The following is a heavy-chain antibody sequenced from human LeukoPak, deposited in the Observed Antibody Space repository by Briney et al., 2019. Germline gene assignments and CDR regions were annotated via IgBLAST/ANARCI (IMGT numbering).Heavy chain of an antibody. D-gene: IGHD6-13*01. CDR2: INQHGTDK. CDR3: AGSSSWYYFKY. Sequence: GGSLRLSCAASGFTFSSYWMSWVRQAPGKGLEWVANINQHGTDKYYVDSVRGRFTISRDNAKNSLYLQMNSLRAEDTAVYYCAGSSSWYYFKYWGQGTLVTVSS. CDR1: GFTFSSYW. J-gene: IGHJ4*02. V-gene: IGHV3-7*05.